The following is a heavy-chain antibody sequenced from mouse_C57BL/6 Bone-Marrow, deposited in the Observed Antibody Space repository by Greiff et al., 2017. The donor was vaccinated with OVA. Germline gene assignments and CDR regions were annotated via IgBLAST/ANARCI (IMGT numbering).Heavy chain of an antibody. D-gene: IGHD1-1*01. CDR3: ARRAPPYYGSRDWYFDV. Sequence: QVQLQQPGAELVKPGASVKLSCKASGYTFTSYWMHWVKQRPGQGLEWIGMIHPNSGSTNYNEKVKSKATLTVDKSSSTAYMQLSSLTSEDSAVYYCARRAPPYYGSRDWYFDVWGTGTTVTVSS. V-gene: IGHV1-64*01. CDR1: GYTFTSYW. CDR2: IHPNSGST. J-gene: IGHJ1*03.